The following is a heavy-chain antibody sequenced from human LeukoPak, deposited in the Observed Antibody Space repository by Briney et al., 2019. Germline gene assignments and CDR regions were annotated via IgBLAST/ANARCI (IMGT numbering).Heavy chain of an antibody. V-gene: IGHV1-46*01. CDR2: INPSGGST. D-gene: IGHD3-10*01. J-gene: IGHJ4*02. CDR3: ARDSVLLWFGELSSYFDY. Sequence: GASVKVSCKASGYSFTRYFIHWVRQAPGQGLEWMGIINPSGGSTSYAQKFQGRVTMTRDTSTSTVYMELSSLRSEDTAVYYCARDSVLLWFGELSSYFDYWGQGTLVTVSS. CDR1: GYSFTRYF.